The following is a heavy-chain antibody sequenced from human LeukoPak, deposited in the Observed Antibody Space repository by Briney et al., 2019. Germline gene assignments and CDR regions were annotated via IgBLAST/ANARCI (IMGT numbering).Heavy chain of an antibody. J-gene: IGHJ6*03. Sequence: PSETLSLTCTVSGYSISSGYYWAWIRQPPGKGLEWIGSIFHTGSTYHNPSLKSRVTISVDTSKNQFSLKLNSVTAADTAVYYCARDAREDYDILTGYYRYYYYMDVWAKGPRSPSP. CDR3: ARDAREDYDILTGYYRYYYYMDV. CDR2: IFHTGST. D-gene: IGHD3-9*01. V-gene: IGHV4-38-2*02. CDR1: GYSISSGYY.